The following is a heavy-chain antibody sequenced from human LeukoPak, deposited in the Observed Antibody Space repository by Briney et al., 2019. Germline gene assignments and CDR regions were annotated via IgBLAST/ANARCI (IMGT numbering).Heavy chain of an antibody. V-gene: IGHV4-4*02. J-gene: IGHJ4*02. D-gene: IGHD3-22*01. CDR3: ARGRSLDYYDSSGYFDC. CDR1: GGSISSSNW. Sequence: SETLSLTCAVSGGSISSSNWWSWVRQPPGKGLEWIGEIYHSGSTNYNPSLKSRVTISVDKSKNQFSLKLSSVTAADTAVYYCARGRSLDYYDSSGYFDCWGQGTLVTVSS. CDR2: IYHSGST.